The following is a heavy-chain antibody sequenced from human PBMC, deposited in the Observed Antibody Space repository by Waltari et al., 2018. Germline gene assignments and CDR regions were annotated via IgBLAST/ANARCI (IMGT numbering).Heavy chain of an antibody. D-gene: IGHD5-18*01. Sequence: QLQLQESGPGLVKPSETLSLTCTVSGGSISSSSYYWGWLRQPPGKGLEWIGSIYYSGNTYYNPSLKSRGTISVDTSKNQFSLKLSSVTAADTAVYYCARRGYSYGYALGYWGQGTLVTVSS. CDR1: GGSISSSSYY. V-gene: IGHV4-39*01. CDR3: ARRGYSYGYALGY. CDR2: IYYSGNT. J-gene: IGHJ4*02.